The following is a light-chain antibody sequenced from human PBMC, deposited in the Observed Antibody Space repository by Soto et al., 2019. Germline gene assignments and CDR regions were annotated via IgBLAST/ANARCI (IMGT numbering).Light chain of an antibody. CDR1: QSVSSN. J-gene: IGKJ1*01. CDR3: QQYTNWPET. Sequence: EIVMTQSPATLSVSPGERATLSCRASQSVSSNLAWYQQKPGQAPRLLIYDASTRATGIPARFSGSGSGTEFTLTISNLQSEDFAVYYCQQYTNWPETFGQGTKVEI. CDR2: DAS. V-gene: IGKV3-15*01.